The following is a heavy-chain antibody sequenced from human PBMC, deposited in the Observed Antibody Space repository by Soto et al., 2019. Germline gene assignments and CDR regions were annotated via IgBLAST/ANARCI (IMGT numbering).Heavy chain of an antibody. Sequence: QVQLVESGGGVVQPGRSLRLSCAASGFTFSSYGMHWVRQAPGKGLEWVAVIWYDGSNKYYADSVKGSFTISRDNSKKTLYLQMKSLRTEDTAVYYCARDGSCSGGSCYSGPVFDYWGQGTLVTVSS. CDR1: GFTFSSYG. J-gene: IGHJ4*02. D-gene: IGHD2-15*01. CDR2: IWYDGSNK. CDR3: ARDGSCSGGSCYSGPVFDY. V-gene: IGHV3-33*01.